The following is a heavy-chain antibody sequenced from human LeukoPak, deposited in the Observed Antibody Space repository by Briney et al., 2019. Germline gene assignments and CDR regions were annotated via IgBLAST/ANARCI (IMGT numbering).Heavy chain of an antibody. V-gene: IGHV3-48*02. CDR2: IDTSSTTK. D-gene: IGHD6-13*01. Sequence: PGGSLRLSCAASGFSFSSSGMNWVRQAPGKGLEWVSYIDTSSTTKNYADSVKGRFTISRDNAKNSLYLQMNSLRDEDTAVYYCARIGYSSSSLDYWGQGTLVTVSS. CDR3: ARIGYSSSSLDY. J-gene: IGHJ4*02. CDR1: GFSFSSSG.